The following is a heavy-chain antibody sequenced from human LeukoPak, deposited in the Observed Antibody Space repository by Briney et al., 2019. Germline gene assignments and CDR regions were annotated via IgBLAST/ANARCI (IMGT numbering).Heavy chain of an antibody. Sequence: SETLPLTCTVSGGSISSYYWSWIRQPPGKGLEWIGYIYYSGSTNYNPSLKSRVTISVDTSKNQFSLKLSSATAADTAVYYCARAAVVTRYFDYWGQGTLVTVSS. CDR1: GGSISSYY. J-gene: IGHJ4*02. CDR3: ARAAVVTRYFDY. V-gene: IGHV4-59*01. CDR2: IYYSGST. D-gene: IGHD2-21*02.